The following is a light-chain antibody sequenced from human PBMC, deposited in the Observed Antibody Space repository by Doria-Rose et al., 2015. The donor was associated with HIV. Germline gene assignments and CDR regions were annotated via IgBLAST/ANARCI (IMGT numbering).Light chain of an antibody. J-gene: IGKJ1*01. CDR2: AGS. CDR3: HQYGTSWT. CDR1: QRFSSTY. Sequence: EIVMTQSPGTLSLSPGERATLSCRASQRFSSTYLAWYQQKPGQAPSLLIYAGSNRATGIPDRFRASGSGTDFTLTINRLEPEDFALYYCHQYGTSWTFGQGTKVEI. V-gene: IGKV3-20*01.